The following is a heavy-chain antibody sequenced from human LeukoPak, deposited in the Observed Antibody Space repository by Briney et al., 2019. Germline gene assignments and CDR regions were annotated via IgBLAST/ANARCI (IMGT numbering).Heavy chain of an antibody. V-gene: IGHV3-33*01. J-gene: IGHJ4*02. CDR3: ARGPIVATMVFDY. Sequence: GGSLRLSCAASGFTFSSYGMHWVRQAPGKGLEWVAVIWYDGSNKYYADSVKGRFTISRDNSKNTLYLQMSSLRAEDTAVYYCARGPIVATMVFDYWGQGTLVTVSS. CDR1: GFTFSSYG. CDR2: IWYDGSNK. D-gene: IGHD5-12*01.